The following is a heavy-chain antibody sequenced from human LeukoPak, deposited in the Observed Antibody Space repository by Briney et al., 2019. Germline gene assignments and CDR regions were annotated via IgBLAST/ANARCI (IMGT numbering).Heavy chain of an antibody. D-gene: IGHD3-22*01. V-gene: IGHV4-61*02. CDR3: ASRQDSRVAP. Sequence: PSETLSLTCTVSGGSISSGSYYWSWIRQPAGKGLEWIGRIDSSGSTNYDPSLKSRVTISVDTSKNQFSLKLSSVTAADTAVYYCASRQDSRVAPWGQGTLVTVSS. CDR1: GGSISSGSYY. CDR2: IDSSGST. J-gene: IGHJ5*02.